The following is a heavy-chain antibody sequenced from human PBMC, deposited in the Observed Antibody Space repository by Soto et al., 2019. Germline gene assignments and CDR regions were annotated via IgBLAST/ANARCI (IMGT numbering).Heavy chain of an antibody. CDR2: INAGNGNT. Sequence: QVQLVQSGAEVKKPGASVKVSCKASVYTFTSYAMHWVRQAPGQRLEWMGGINAGNGNTKYSQKFQGRVTITRDTSASTDYRELSSLRSEDTAVYYWAKSATVPAAIAYWGQGTLVTVSS. CDR3: AKSATVPAAIAY. J-gene: IGHJ4*02. D-gene: IGHD2-2*02. V-gene: IGHV1-3*01. CDR1: VYTFTSYA.